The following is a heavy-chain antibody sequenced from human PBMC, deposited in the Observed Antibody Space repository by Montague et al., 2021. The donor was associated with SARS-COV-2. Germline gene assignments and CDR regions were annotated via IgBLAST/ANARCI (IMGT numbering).Heavy chain of an antibody. CDR2: IHYSGST. D-gene: IGHD3-10*01. V-gene: IGHV4-39*01. CDR1: GGSIRSRTYY. J-gene: IGHJ5*02. CDR3: VRVRGSGWFDP. Sequence: SETLSLTCTVSGGSIRSRTYYWGWIRQPPGKGLEWIGSIHYSGSTYYNPSLKSRVTISVDTSKNQFSLKLNSVTAADSAVYFCVRVRGSGWFDPWGQGILVTVSA.